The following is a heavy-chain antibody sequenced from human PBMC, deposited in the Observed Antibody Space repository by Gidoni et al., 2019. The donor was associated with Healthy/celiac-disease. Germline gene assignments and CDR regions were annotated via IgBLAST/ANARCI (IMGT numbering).Heavy chain of an antibody. CDR3: ARGPVVTAIAPFDAFDI. J-gene: IGHJ3*02. CDR2: INPNSGGT. Sequence: QVQLVQSGAEVKQPGASVKVSCKASGYTFTGYYMHWGRQAPGQGLEWMGWINPNSGGTNYAQKFQGWVTMTRDTSISTAYMELSRLRSDDTAVYYCARGPVVTAIAPFDAFDIWGQGTMVTVSS. CDR1: GYTFTGYY. V-gene: IGHV1-2*04. D-gene: IGHD2-21*02.